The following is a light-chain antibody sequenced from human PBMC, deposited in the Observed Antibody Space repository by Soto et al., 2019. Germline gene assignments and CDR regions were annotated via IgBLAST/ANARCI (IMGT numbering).Light chain of an antibody. J-gene: IGKJ4*01. V-gene: IGKV4-1*01. CDR1: QSVLYSSNNKNY. CDR3: QQYYTTPPT. Sequence: DIVMTQSPDSLAVSLGERATINCKSSQSVLYSSNNKNYVAWYQQKPGQPPKLLIYWASTRESGVPDRFSGSGSGTDFTLTISSLQAEDVAVYYCQQYYTTPPTLGGGTKVEIK. CDR2: WAS.